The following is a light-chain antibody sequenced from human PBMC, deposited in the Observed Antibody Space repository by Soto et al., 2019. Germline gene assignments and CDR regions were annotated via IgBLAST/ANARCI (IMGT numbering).Light chain of an antibody. Sequence: EIVMTQSPATLSVSPGERATLSCRASQSISSNLAWYQQKPGQAPRLLIYATSTRATGCPARFSGSGSGTEFTPTISRLQSEDFAVYYGQQSNSWPPTVGGGTKVEIK. CDR2: ATS. CDR3: QQSNSWPPT. V-gene: IGKV3-15*01. J-gene: IGKJ4*01. CDR1: QSISSN.